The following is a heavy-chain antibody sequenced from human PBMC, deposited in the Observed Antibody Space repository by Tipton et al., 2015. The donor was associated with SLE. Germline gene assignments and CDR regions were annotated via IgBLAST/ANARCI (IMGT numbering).Heavy chain of an antibody. CDR2: MNPDSGNT. D-gene: IGHD6-13*01. V-gene: IGHV1-8*01. J-gene: IGHJ4*02. CDR3: ATQPPYSGTWYFDY. Sequence: QSGPEVKKPGTSMKVSCKTSGYTFTNYDINWVRQATGQGLEWMGWMNPDSGNTGYAQKFQGRVTMTRDTSTSTAHMELSSLRSEDSAVYYCATQPPYSGTWYFDYWGQGTLVTVSS. CDR1: GYTFTNYD.